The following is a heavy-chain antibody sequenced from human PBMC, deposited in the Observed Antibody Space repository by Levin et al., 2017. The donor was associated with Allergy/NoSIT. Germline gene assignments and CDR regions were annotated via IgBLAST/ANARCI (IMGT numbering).Heavy chain of an antibody. CDR1: GFTFSSHA. D-gene: IGHD3-9*01. Sequence: GGSLRLSCATSGFTFSSHALSWVRQSPGKGLEWVSGISDTGRKAFYAGSVKGRFTVSRDNSKNTLYLQMENLAAADSALEYCVRGPDSFESGRFDHWGHGTLVTVSS. CDR2: ISDTGRKA. J-gene: IGHJ4*01. CDR3: VRGPDSFESGRFDH. V-gene: IGHV3-23*01.